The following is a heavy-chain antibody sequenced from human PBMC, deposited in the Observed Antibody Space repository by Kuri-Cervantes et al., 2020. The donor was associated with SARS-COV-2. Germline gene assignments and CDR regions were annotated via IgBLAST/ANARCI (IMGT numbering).Heavy chain of an antibody. CDR3: KVVEYDSFYYYMDV. Sequence: SETMSLTCTVAGGSISSSSYYWGWIRQPPGKGLEWIGRIYYSGSTYYNPSLKSRVTISVDTSKNQFSLKLSSVTAADTAVYYCKVVEYDSFYYYMDVWGKGTTVTVSS. CDR2: IYYSGST. D-gene: IGHD3-3*01. J-gene: IGHJ6*03. V-gene: IGHV4-39*01. CDR1: GGSISSSSYY.